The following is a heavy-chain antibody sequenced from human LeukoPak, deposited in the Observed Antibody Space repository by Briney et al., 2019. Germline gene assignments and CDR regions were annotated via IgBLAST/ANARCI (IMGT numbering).Heavy chain of an antibody. CDR1: GFTFSNYT. CDR3: ARHCSGGSCFDY. V-gene: IGHV3-53*04. Sequence: GGSLRLSCAASGFTFSNYTMNWVRQAPGKGLEWVSVIYSGGSTYYADSVKGRFTISRHNSKNTLYLQMNSLRAEDTAVYYCARHCSGGSCFDYWGQGTLVTVSS. D-gene: IGHD2-15*01. CDR2: IYSGGST. J-gene: IGHJ4*02.